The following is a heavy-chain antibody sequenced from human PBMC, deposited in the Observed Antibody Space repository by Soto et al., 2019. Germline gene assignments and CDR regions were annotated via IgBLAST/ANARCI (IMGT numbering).Heavy chain of an antibody. CDR1: GGSFSGHS. D-gene: IGHD3-22*01. CDR3: STRAYDTNGYYRFDP. V-gene: IGHV4-34*01. J-gene: IGHJ5*01. Sequence: TLSLTCAVYGGSFSGHSWTWIRQSPGKGLEWIGDINHSGRVNYSPSLKSRVTISLDTSKNQFSLTLSAVTAADTAMYYCSTRAYDTNGYYRFDPWGQGTLVTVS. CDR2: INHSGRV.